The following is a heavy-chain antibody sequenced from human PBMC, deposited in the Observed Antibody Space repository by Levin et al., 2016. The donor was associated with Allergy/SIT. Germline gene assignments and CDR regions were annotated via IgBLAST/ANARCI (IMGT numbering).Heavy chain of an antibody. Sequence: WVRQAPGQGLEWMGIINPSGGSTSYAQKFQGRVTMTRDTSTSTVYMELSSLRSEDTAVYYCARVEGYHYGGAFDIWGQGTMVTVSS. CDR2: INPSGGST. CDR3: ARVEGYHYGGAFDI. V-gene: IGHV1-46*01. D-gene: IGHD3-10*01. J-gene: IGHJ3*02.